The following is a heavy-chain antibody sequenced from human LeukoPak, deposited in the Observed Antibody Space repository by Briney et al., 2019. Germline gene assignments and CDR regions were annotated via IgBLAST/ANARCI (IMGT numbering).Heavy chain of an antibody. V-gene: IGHV4-38-2*02. Sequence: SETLSLTCTVSGYSISSGYYWGWIRQPPGKGLEWIGCIYHSGSTYYNPSLKSRVTISVDTSKNQFSLKLSSVTAADTAVYYCAIRGMVRGVIEDYWGQGTLVTVSS. J-gene: IGHJ4*02. D-gene: IGHD3-10*01. CDR3: AIRGMVRGVIEDY. CDR1: GYSISSGYY. CDR2: IYHSGST.